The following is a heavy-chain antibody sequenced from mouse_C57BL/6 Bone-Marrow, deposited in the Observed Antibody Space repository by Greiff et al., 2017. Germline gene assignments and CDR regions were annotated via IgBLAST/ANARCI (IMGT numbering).Heavy chain of an antibody. D-gene: IGHD2-4*01. V-gene: IGHV1-64*01. CDR2: IHPDSGST. Sequence: QVQLKQPGAELVKPGASVKLSCKASGYTFTSYWMHWVKQRPGQGLEWIGMIHPDSGSTNYNEKFKSKATLTVDKSSSTAYMQLSSLTSADSAVYYCARRGYDYDENFDVRGTGTTLTVSS. CDR3: ARRGYDYDENFDV. J-gene: IGHJ1*03. CDR1: GYTFTSYW.